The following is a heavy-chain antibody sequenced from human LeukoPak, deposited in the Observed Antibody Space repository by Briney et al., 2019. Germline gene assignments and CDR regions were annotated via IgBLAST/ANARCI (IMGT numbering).Heavy chain of an antibody. Sequence: SVKVSCKAFGGIFSNYGIGWVRQAPGQGLEWMGRIIPNLRIANFAQKFQGRVTITADKSTGTAYMELSGLRTEDTAVYYCAREGGAQLRPYYFDYWGQGTLVSVSS. J-gene: IGHJ4*02. CDR1: GGIFSNYG. D-gene: IGHD2-2*01. V-gene: IGHV1-69*04. CDR2: IIPNLRIA. CDR3: AREGGAQLRPYYFDY.